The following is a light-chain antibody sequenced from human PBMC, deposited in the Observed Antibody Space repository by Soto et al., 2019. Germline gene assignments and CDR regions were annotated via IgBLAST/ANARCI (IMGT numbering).Light chain of an antibody. CDR2: AAS. V-gene: IGKV3-20*01. J-gene: IGKJ1*01. Sequence: EIVLTQSPGTLSLSPGERVTLSCRASQSVSSSYLAWCQQKPGQAPRLLIYAASSRATGIPDRFSGSGSGTDFTLTISRLEPEDFAVYYCQQYGSSPPTFGQGTKVDIK. CDR1: QSVSSSY. CDR3: QQYGSSPPT.